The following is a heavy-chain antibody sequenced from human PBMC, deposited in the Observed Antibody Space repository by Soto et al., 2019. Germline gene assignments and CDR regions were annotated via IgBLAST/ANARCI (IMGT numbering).Heavy chain of an antibody. CDR1: GFTCRSFT. V-gene: IGHV3-23*01. J-gene: IGHJ5*01. CDR3: AKDRDPDGIWTFDS. Sequence: GGSLRLSCAASGFTCRSFTMNWVGQAPGKGLEWVSGIIGGDGDKFYSDSVKGRLTISRDNSKDMLFLQMSSLRVDDTAVYYCAKDRDPDGIWTFDSWGQGTLVTVSS. D-gene: IGHD3-9*01. CDR2: IIGGDGDK.